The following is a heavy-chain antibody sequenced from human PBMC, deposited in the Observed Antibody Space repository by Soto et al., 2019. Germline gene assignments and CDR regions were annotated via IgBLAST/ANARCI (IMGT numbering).Heavy chain of an antibody. J-gene: IGHJ6*03. V-gene: IGHV1-18*01. D-gene: IGHD3-3*01. CDR2: ISAYNGNT. CDR3: AREREYDFWSGYVYYMDV. CDR1: GYSFTSYG. Sequence: EASVKVSCKASGYSFTSYGISWVRQAPGQGLEWMGWISAYNGNTNYAQKLQGRVTMTTDTSTSTAYMELRSLRSDDTAVYYCAREREYDFWSGYVYYMDVWGKGTTVTVSS.